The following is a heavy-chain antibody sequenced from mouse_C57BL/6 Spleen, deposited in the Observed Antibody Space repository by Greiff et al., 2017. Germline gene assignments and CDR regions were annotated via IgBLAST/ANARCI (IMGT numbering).Heavy chain of an antibody. V-gene: IGHV1-15*01. D-gene: IGHD2-4*01. CDR3: SYYDYYEASAWFAD. Sequence: VQLQQSGAELVRPGASVTLSCKASGYTFTDYEMHWVKQTPVHGLEWIGAIDPETGGTAYNQKFKGKAILTADKSSSTAYMELRSLTSEDSAVYYCSYYDYYEASAWFADWGQGALVTVS. J-gene: IGHJ3*01. CDR2: IDPETGGT. CDR1: GYTFTDYE.